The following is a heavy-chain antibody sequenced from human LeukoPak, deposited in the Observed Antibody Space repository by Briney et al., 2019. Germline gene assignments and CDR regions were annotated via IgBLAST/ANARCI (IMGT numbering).Heavy chain of an antibody. CDR3: ARGEGVYSVK. J-gene: IGHJ4*02. Sequence: GGSLRLSCAGSGFTFSGFAMHWVRQAPGKGLEWVSFISSASSYIYYADSVKGRFTISGDNAKNSLFLQMNTLRAEDTAMYYCARGEGVYSVKWGQGTLVTVSS. CDR1: GFTFSGFA. CDR2: ISSASSYI. D-gene: IGHD6-13*01. V-gene: IGHV3-21*01.